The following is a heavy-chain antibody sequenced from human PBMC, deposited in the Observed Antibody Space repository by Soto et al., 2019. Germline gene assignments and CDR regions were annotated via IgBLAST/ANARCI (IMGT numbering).Heavy chain of an antibody. D-gene: IGHD2-2*01. CDR2: IYPGDSDT. Sequence: GESMQISCKGSGYSFTSYWIGWVRQMPGKGLEWMGIIYPGDSDTRYSPSFQGQVTISADKSISTAYLQWSSLKASDTTMYYCARQNQLQRNYYYYYGMDVWGQGTTVTVSS. V-gene: IGHV5-51*01. CDR3: ARQNQLQRNYYYYYGMDV. J-gene: IGHJ6*02. CDR1: GYSFTSYW.